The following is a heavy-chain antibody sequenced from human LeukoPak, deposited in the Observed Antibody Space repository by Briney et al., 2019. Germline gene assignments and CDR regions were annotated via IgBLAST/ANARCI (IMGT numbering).Heavy chain of an antibody. D-gene: IGHD3-10*01. CDR2: INPNSGGT. J-gene: IGHJ4*02. CDR1: GYTFTGYY. Sequence: ASVKVSCKASGYTFTGYYMHWVRQAPGQGLEWMGWINPNSGGTNYAQKFQGRVTMTRDTSISTAYMELSRLRSDDTAVYYCARAAGAGSGSYQPVYDYWGQGTLVTVSS. CDR3: ARAAGAGSGSYQPVYDY. V-gene: IGHV1-2*02.